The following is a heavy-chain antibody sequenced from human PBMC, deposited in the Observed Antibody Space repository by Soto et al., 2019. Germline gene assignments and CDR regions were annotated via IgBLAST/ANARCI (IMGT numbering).Heavy chain of an antibody. Sequence: GGSLRLSCAASGFTVSSKYMSWVRQAPGKGLEWVSAISGSGGSTYYADSVKGRFTISRDNSKNTLYLQMNSLRAEDTAVYYCAKDGEAPSLEPRGFFDPWGQGTLVTVSS. CDR1: GFTVSSKY. D-gene: IGHD1-1*01. V-gene: IGHV3-23*01. J-gene: IGHJ5*02. CDR3: AKDGEAPSLEPRGFFDP. CDR2: ISGSGGST.